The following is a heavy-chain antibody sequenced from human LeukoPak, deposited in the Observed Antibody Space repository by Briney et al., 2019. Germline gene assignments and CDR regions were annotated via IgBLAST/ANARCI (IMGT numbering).Heavy chain of an antibody. CDR3: ARGEDYGDYHY. CDR1: GGSISSGDYY. D-gene: IGHD4-17*01. V-gene: IGHV4-30-4*01. CDR2: IYYSGST. Sequence: PSETLSLTCTVSGGSISSGDYYWSWIRQPPGKGLEWIGYIYYSGSTYYNPSLKSRVTISVDTSRNQFSLKLSSVTAADTAVYYCARGEDYGDYHYWGQGTLVTVSS. J-gene: IGHJ4*02.